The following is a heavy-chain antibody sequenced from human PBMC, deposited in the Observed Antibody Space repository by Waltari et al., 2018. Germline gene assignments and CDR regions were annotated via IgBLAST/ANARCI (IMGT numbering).Heavy chain of an antibody. CDR1: GGSLSSYY. D-gene: IGHD5-12*01. V-gene: IGHV4-59*01. CDR3: ARVEDSGYDTIYYYYYMDV. Sequence: QVQLQESGPGLVKPSETLSLTCTVSGGSLSSYYWSWIRPHPGKGLAWIGYIYYSGGTNYNPSLKSRVTISVDTSKNQFSRKLSSVTAADTAVYYCARVEDSGYDTIYYYYYMDVWGKGTTVTVSS. CDR2: IYYSGGT. J-gene: IGHJ6*03.